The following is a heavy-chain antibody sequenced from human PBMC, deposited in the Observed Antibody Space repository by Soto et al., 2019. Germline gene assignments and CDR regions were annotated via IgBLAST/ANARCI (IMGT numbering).Heavy chain of an antibody. D-gene: IGHD2-15*01. J-gene: IGHJ4*02. Sequence: GESLKISCKGSGYSFTSYWIGWVRQMPGKGLEWMGIIYPGDSDTRYSPSFQGQVTISADKSISTAYLQWSSLKASDTAMYYCARCMYCSGGSCPSHFDYSGQGTPVTVSS. CDR3: ARCMYCSGGSCPSHFDY. V-gene: IGHV5-51*01. CDR1: GYSFTSYW. CDR2: IYPGDSDT.